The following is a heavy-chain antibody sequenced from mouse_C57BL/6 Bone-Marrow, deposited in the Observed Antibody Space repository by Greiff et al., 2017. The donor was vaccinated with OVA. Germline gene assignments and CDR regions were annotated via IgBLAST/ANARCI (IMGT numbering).Heavy chain of an antibody. CDR1: GYTFTDYY. J-gene: IGHJ1*03. CDR2: INPNNGGT. D-gene: IGHD1-1*01. Sequence: EVKLQQSGPELVKPGASVKISCKASGYTFTDYYMNWVKQSHGKSLEWIGDINPNNGGTSYNQKFKGKATLTVDKSSSTAYMELRSLTSEDSAVYYCARGDGSSPYWYFDVWGTGTTVTVSS. CDR3: ARGDGSSPYWYFDV. V-gene: IGHV1-26*01.